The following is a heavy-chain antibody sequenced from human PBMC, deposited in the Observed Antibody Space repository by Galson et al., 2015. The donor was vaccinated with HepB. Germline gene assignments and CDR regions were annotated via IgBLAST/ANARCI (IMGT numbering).Heavy chain of an antibody. D-gene: IGHD1-1*01. CDR1: GFTFSNYP. J-gene: IGHJ4*02. CDR3: APGVNWRFDY. Sequence: SLRLSCAASGFTFSNYPMNWVRQAPGKGLEYVAAIGPTGSDTFYADSVRGRFTISRDNSKNTLYLQMITLRVEDTAVYYCAPGVNWRFDYWGQGTLVTVSS. V-gene: IGHV3-23*01. CDR2: IGPTGSDT.